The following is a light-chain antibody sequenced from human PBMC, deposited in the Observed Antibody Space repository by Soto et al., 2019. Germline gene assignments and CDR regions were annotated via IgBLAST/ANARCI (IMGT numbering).Light chain of an antibody. CDR3: QQYYSYPFYT. CDR1: QGISSY. V-gene: IGKV1-8*01. J-gene: IGKJ2*01. Sequence: AIRMTQSPSSLSASTGDRVTITCRASQGISSYLAWYQQTPGKAPKLLIYAASTLQSGVPSRFSGSGSGTDFTLTISCLQSEDFATYYCQQYYSYPFYTFGQGTKLEIK. CDR2: AAS.